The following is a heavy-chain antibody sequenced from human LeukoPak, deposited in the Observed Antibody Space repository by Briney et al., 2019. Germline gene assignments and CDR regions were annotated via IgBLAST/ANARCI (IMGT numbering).Heavy chain of an antibody. CDR2: IYPGDSDT. V-gene: IGHV5-51*01. Sequence: GASLQISCEGSDSIFTIYWIGWGRRLPGKGLEWMGVIYPGDSDTKYSPSFQGQVTISADKSISTAYLQWSSLKASDTAMYYCARRREYYDTTAFDIWGQGTMVTVSS. CDR1: DSIFTIYW. CDR3: ARRREYYDTTAFDI. J-gene: IGHJ3*02. D-gene: IGHD3-22*01.